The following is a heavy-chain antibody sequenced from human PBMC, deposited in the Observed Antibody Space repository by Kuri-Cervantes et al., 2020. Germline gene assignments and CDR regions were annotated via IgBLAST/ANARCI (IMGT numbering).Heavy chain of an antibody. CDR2: IKPNSGGT. J-gene: IGHJ6*03. Sequence: ASVKVSCKASGYTFTGYYMHWVRQAPGQGLEWMGWIKPNSGGTNYAQKFQGWVTMTRDTSISTAYMELSRLRSDDTAVYYCARGPTSRGQPLGTHYYYYYMDVWGKGTTVTVS. D-gene: IGHD3-10*01. CDR1: GYTFTGYY. V-gene: IGHV1-2*04. CDR3: ARGPTSRGQPLGTHYYYYYMDV.